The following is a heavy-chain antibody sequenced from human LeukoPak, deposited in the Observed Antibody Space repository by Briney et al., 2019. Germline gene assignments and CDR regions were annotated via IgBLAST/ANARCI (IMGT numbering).Heavy chain of an antibody. D-gene: IGHD3-10*01. CDR2: IKQDGSEK. CDR1: GFTFSSYW. V-gene: IGHV3-7*05. J-gene: IGHJ6*02. Sequence: GGSLRLSCAASGFTFSSYWMSWVRQAPGKGLEWVANIKQDGSEKYYVDSVKGRFTISRDNAKNSLSLQMNSLGAEDTAVYYCARITDYYGMDVWGQGTTVTVSS. CDR3: ARITDYYGMDV.